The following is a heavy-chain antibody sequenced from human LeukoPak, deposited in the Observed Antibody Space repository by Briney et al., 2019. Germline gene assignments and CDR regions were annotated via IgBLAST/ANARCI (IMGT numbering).Heavy chain of an antibody. CDR3: AKGVVAATNAAYYGMDV. V-gene: IGHV3-30*18. Sequence: PGRSLRLSCAASGFTFSNYGMPWVRQAPGKGLEWVAVISYDESDKYYADSVKGRFTISRDNSKNTLYLQMNSLSPEDTAVYYCAKGVVAATNAAYYGMDVWGQGTTVTVSS. CDR1: GFTFSNYG. J-gene: IGHJ6*02. D-gene: IGHD2-15*01. CDR2: ISYDESDK.